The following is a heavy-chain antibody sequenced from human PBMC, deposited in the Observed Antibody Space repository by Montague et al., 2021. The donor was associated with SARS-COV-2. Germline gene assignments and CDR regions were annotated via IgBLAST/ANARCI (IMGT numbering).Heavy chain of an antibody. Sequence: SETLSLTCTVSGGSISSPDYYWGWIRKSPGKGLGWIGSISYAGRTYYNPSLRSRVSFSMDTSKNHFSLSLNSVTAADTAVYYCARASISYDPDDASYGMDVWGQGTTVTVSS. V-gene: IGHV4-39*02. CDR2: ISYAGRT. J-gene: IGHJ6*02. CDR3: ARASISYDPDDASYGMDV. CDR1: GGSISSPDYY. D-gene: IGHD1-1*01.